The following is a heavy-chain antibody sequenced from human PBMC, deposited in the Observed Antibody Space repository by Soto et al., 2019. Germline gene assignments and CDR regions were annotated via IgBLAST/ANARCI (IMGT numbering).Heavy chain of an antibody. CDR2: ISSSSSTI. J-gene: IGHJ4*02. V-gene: IGHV3-48*01. Sequence: EVQLVGSGGGLVQPGGSLRLSCAASGFTFSSYSMNWVRQAPGKGLEWVSYISSSSSTIYYADSVKGRFTISRDNAKNSLYLQMNSLRAEDTAVYYCARMMRYCSSTSCYGGGWDYWGQGTLVTVSS. D-gene: IGHD2-2*01. CDR3: ARMMRYCSSTSCYGGGWDY. CDR1: GFTFSSYS.